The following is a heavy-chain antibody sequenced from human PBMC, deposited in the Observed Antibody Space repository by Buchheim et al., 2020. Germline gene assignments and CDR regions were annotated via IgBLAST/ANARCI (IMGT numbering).Heavy chain of an antibody. Sequence: QVQLVESGGGVVQPGRSLRLSCAASGFTFSSYAMYWVRQAPGKGLEWVAVISYDGSNKYYADSVKGRFTISRDNSKNTLYLQMNSLRAEDTAVYYCARTRIYGGPYYFEYWGQGTL. D-gene: IGHD4-23*01. CDR2: ISYDGSNK. CDR3: ARTRIYGGPYYFEY. V-gene: IGHV3-30*04. J-gene: IGHJ4*02. CDR1: GFTFSSYA.